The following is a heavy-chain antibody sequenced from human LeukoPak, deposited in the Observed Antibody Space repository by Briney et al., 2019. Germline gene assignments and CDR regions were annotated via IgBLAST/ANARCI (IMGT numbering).Heavy chain of an antibody. CDR2: ISYDGSNK. V-gene: IGHV3-30-3*01. CDR1: ELTFSRYA. J-gene: IGHJ6*02. CDR3: ARDTLYYDSSGYYSRGEYYHYGMDA. D-gene: IGHD3-22*01. Sequence: GSLRLSCAASELTFSRYAMNGVRQPPGTGLKWVAAISYDGSNKYYADSVKGRFTISRDNSKKTLYLQMSSLRAEDTAVYYCARDTLYYDSSGYYSRGEYYHYGMDAWGQGTTVTASS.